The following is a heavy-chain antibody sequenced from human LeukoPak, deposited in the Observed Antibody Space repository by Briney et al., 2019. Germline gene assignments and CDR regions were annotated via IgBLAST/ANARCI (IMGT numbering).Heavy chain of an antibody. CDR1: GYTFTGYY. D-gene: IGHD3-3*01. CDR2: INPNSGGT. V-gene: IGHV1-2*02. CDR3: ARDDRVTIFGPYXMDV. Sequence: ASVKVSCKASGYTFTGYYMHWVRQAPGQGLEWMGWINPNSGGTNYAQKFQGRVTMTRDTSISTAYMELSRLRSDDTAVYYCARDDRVTIFGPYXMDVWGQGTTVTVS. J-gene: IGHJ6*02.